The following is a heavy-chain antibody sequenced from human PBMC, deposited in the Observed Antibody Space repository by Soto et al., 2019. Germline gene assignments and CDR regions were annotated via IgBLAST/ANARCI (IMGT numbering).Heavy chain of an antibody. Sequence: GGSLRLSCAASGFTFSSYSMNWVRQAPGKGLEWVSSISSSSSYIYYADSVKGRFTISRDNAKNSLYLQMNSLRAEDTAVYYCARKYCSSTSCYPFDYWGQGTLVTVSS. CDR1: GFTFSSYS. CDR3: ARKYCSSTSCYPFDY. V-gene: IGHV3-21*01. D-gene: IGHD2-2*01. CDR2: ISSSSSYI. J-gene: IGHJ4*02.